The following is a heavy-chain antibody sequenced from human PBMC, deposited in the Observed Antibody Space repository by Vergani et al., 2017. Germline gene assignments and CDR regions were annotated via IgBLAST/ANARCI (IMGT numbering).Heavy chain of an antibody. J-gene: IGHJ4*02. Sequence: QVQLQESGPGLVKPSQTLPLTCTVPGGSISSGDYYWSWIRQPPGKGLEWIGYIYYSGSTYYNPSLKSRVTISVDTSKNQFSLKLSSVTAADTAVYYCARVAVVVAGTVDYWGQGTLVTVSS. D-gene: IGHD6-19*01. CDR1: GGSISSGDYY. CDR2: IYYSGST. V-gene: IGHV4-30-4*08. CDR3: ARVAVVVAGTVDY.